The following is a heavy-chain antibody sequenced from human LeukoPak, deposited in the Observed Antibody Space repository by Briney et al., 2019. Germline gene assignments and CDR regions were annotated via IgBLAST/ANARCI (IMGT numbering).Heavy chain of an antibody. D-gene: IGHD2-2*01. V-gene: IGHV1-69*05. CDR3: ASSGGCSSTSCPKALFG. Sequence: SVKVSCKASGGTFSSYAISWVRQAPGQGLQWMGRIIPIFGTANYAQKFQGRVTITTDESTSTAYMELSSLRSEDTAVYYCASSGGCSSTSCPKALFGWGQGTLVTVSS. J-gene: IGHJ4*02. CDR2: IIPIFGTA. CDR1: GGTFSSYA.